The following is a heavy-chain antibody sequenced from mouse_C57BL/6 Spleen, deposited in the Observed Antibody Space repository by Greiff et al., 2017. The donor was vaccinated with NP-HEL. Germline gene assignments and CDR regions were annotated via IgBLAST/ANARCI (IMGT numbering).Heavy chain of an antibody. J-gene: IGHJ2*01. D-gene: IGHD2-4*01. CDR3: ARSGYDYGY. V-gene: IGHV1-82*01. CDR1: GYAFSSSW. CDR2: LYPGDGDT. Sequence: VQLQQSGPELVKPGASVKISCQASGYAFSSSWMNWVKQRTGKGLAWIGRLYPGDGDTNYNGKFKGKATLTADKASSTAYMQLSSRTSEDSAVYFGARSGYDYGYWGQGTTLTVSS.